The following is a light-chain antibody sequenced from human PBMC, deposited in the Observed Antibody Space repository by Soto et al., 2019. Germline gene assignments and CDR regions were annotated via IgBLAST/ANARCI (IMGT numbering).Light chain of an antibody. Sequence: EIVLTQSPGTLSVSPGERATLSCRASQTISSNNLAWYQQKPGQAPSLLIYGTSSRATGIPDRFSGSGSGTDLHLNISRLEPEDSAIYYCPGYGSWTFGQGNKVEI. V-gene: IGKV3-20*01. CDR3: PGYGSWT. CDR2: GTS. J-gene: IGKJ1*01. CDR1: QTISSNN.